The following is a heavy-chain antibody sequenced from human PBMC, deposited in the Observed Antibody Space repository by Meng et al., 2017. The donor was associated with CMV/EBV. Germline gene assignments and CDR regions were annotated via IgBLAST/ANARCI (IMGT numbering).Heavy chain of an antibody. CDR1: GYSISSGYY. J-gene: IGHJ4*02. CDR2: IYHSGST. CDR3: ARWQSYFDY. V-gene: IGHV4-38-2*02. Sequence: SETLSLTCTVSGYSISSGYYWGWIRQPPGKGLEWIGSIYHSGSTYYNPSLKSRVTISVDTSKNQFSLKLSSVTAADTAVYYCARWQSYFDYWVQGTLVTVSS.